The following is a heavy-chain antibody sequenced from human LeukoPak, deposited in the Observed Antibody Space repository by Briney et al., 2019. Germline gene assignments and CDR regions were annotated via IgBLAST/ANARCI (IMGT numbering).Heavy chain of an antibody. V-gene: IGHV4-59*08. CDR3: ARFTTVVPAFWYFDL. CDR1: GASISNYY. J-gene: IGHJ2*01. Sequence: PSETLSLTCTVSGASISNYYWSWIRQPPGKGLEGIGYIFYSGSTNYNPSLKSRVTISLDTSKNQFSLQLSSVTAADTAVYYCARFTTVVPAFWYFDLWGRGTLVTVSS. CDR2: IFYSGST. D-gene: IGHD4-23*01.